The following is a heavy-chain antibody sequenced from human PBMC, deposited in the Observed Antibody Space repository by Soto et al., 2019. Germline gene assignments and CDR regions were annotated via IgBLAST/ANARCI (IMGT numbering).Heavy chain of an antibody. Sequence: QLQLQESGPGLVQPSETLSLTCTVSGGSISGGNYYWGWIRQPPGKGLEWIGSTSYTGSTYYKPSLKCRVSISVDTSKNQFSLKLTSVTAADTAVYYCARRGSCYCQDYWGQGSLVTVSS. V-gene: IGHV4-39*01. J-gene: IGHJ4*02. CDR3: ARRGSCYCQDY. CDR2: TSYTGST. CDR1: GGSISGGNYY. D-gene: IGHD3-22*01.